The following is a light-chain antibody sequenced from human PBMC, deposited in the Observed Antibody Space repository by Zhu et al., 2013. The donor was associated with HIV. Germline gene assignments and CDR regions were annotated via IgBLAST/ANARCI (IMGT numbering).Light chain of an antibody. CDR2: LGS. J-gene: IGKJ2*01. CDR3: QQFGNSPVYT. CDR1: QSLLHSNGYNY. Sequence: DIVMTQSPLSLPVTPGEPASISCRSSQSLLHSNGYNYLDWYLQKPGQSPQLVIYLGSYRASGVPDRFSGSGSGRDFTLTITRLEPEDFATYFCQQFGNSPVYTFGQGTKLEIK. V-gene: IGKV2-28*01.